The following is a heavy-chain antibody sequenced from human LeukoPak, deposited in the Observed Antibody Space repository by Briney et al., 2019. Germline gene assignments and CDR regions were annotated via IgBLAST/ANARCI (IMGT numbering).Heavy chain of an antibody. CDR1: GFTFSSYS. CDR2: ISSSSSYI. D-gene: IGHD3-10*01. CDR3: ARTVGGVTGSDY. V-gene: IGHV3-21*01. Sequence: GGSLRLSCAASGFTFSSYSMNWVRQAPGKGLEWVSSISSSSSYIYYADSVKGRFTISRDNAKNSLFLQMNSLRVEDTAVYYCARTVGGVTGSDYWGQGTLATVSS. J-gene: IGHJ4*02.